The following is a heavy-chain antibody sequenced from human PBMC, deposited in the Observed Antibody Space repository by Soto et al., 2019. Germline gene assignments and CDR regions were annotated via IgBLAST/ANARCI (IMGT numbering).Heavy chain of an antibody. Sequence: ASVKVSCKASGYTFTGYYMHWVRQAPGQGLEWMGWINPNSGGTNYAQKFQGRVTMTRDTSISTAYMELSRLRSDDTAVYYCARHDSSGWPEYYYYGMDVWGQGTTVTVSS. D-gene: IGHD6-19*01. CDR2: INPNSGGT. V-gene: IGHV1-2*02. J-gene: IGHJ6*02. CDR3: ARHDSSGWPEYYYYGMDV. CDR1: GYTFTGYY.